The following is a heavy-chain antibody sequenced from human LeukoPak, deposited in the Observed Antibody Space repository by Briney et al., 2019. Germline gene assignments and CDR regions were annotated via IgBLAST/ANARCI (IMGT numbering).Heavy chain of an antibody. CDR3: ARHAGGIAAAGTRPFDY. V-gene: IGHV4-39*01. J-gene: IGHJ4*02. D-gene: IGHD6-13*01. Sequence: PSETLSLTCSVSGASFSSSTYYWGWIRQPPGKGLEWIGSINYSGSTYYNPSLKSRVTMSVDTSKSQFSLKLSSVTAADTAVFYCARHAGGIAAAGTRPFDYWGQGTLVTVSS. CDR1: GASFSSSTYY. CDR2: INYSGST.